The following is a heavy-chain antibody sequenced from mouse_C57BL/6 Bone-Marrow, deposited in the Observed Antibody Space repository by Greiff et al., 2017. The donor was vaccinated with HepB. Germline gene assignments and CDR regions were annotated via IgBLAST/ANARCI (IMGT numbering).Heavy chain of an antibody. Sequence: QLQQSGAELVRPGASVKLSCTASGFNIKDYYMHWVKQRPEQGLEWIGRIDPEDGDTEYAPKFQGKATMTADTSSNTAYLQLSSLTSEDTAVYYCTTGTTVVATNFDVWGTGTTVTVSS. D-gene: IGHD1-1*01. CDR1: GFNIKDYY. V-gene: IGHV14-1*01. CDR2: IDPEDGDT. CDR3: TTGTTVVATNFDV. J-gene: IGHJ1*03.